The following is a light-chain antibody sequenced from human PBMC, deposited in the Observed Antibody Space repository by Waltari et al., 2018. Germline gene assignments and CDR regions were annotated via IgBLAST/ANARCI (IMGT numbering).Light chain of an antibody. CDR3: QSYDISLRGV. V-gene: IGLV1-40*01. Sequence: QSVLTQPPSVSGAPGQRVTLSCTGSSSTIGAGYDVQWYQQLPGAAPKLLISANSSRPSGVPDRFSGSKSGTSASLAITGLQAGDEADYYCQSYDISLRGVFGGGTKLTVL. CDR1: SSTIGAGYD. J-gene: IGLJ2*01. CDR2: ANS.